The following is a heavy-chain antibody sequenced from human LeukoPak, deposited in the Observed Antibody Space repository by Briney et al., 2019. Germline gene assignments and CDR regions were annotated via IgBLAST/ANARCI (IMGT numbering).Heavy chain of an antibody. CDR1: GFTFSSYG. V-gene: IGHV3-30*02. D-gene: IGHD1-26*01. CDR2: IRYDGSNK. CDR3: ARDPYNGNYGDSYYYYMDV. J-gene: IGHJ6*03. Sequence: GGSLRLSCAASGFTFSSYGMHWVRQTPGKGLEWVAFIRYDGSNKYYADSVKGRFTISRDNSKNTLYLQMNSLRAEDTAVYYCARDPYNGNYGDSYYYYMDVWGKGTTVTISS.